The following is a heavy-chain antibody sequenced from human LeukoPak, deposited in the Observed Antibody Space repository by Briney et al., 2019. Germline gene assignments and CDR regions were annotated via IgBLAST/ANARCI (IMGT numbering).Heavy chain of an antibody. CDR2: IYYSGST. J-gene: IGHJ5*02. V-gene: IGHV4-39*01. CDR1: GGSISSSSYY. Sequence: SETLSLTCTVSGGSISSSSYYWGWIRQPPGKGLEWIGSIYYSGSTYYNPSLKSRVTISLDTSKNQFSLKLSSVTAADTALYYSARVVVAAPPDWFDPGGQGTLVTVSS. CDR3: ARVVVAAPPDWFDP. D-gene: IGHD2-15*01.